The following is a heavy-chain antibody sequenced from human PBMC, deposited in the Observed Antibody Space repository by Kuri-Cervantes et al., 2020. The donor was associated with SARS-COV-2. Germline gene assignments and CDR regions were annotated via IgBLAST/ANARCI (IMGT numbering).Heavy chain of an antibody. V-gene: IGHV4-39*01. CDR3: ARHEWEPYYFDY. Sequence: SETLSLTGTVSGGSISSSSYYWGWIRQPPGKGLEWIGSIYYSGSTYYNPSLKSRVTISVDTSKNQFSLKLSSVTAADTAVYYCARHEWEPYYFDYWGQGTLVTVSS. J-gene: IGHJ4*02. CDR1: GGSISSSSYY. D-gene: IGHD1-26*01. CDR2: IYYSGST.